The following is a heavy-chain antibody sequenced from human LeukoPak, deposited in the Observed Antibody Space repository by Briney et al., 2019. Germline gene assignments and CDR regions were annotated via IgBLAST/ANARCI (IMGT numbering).Heavy chain of an antibody. CDR3: AKSPRKLRYFDWLLSDPDYYYYGMDV. J-gene: IGHJ6*04. CDR1: GFTFSSYG. CDR2: ISYDGSNK. V-gene: IGHV3-30*18. Sequence: PGGSLRLSCAASGFTFSSYGMHWVRQAPGKGLGWVAVISYDGSNKYYADSVKGRFTISRDNSKNTLYLQMNSLRAEDTAVYYCAKSPRKLRYFDWLLSDPDYYYYGMDVWGKGTTVTVSS. D-gene: IGHD3-9*01.